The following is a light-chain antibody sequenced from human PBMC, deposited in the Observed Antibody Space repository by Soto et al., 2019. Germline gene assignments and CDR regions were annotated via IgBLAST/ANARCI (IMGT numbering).Light chain of an antibody. CDR1: SSDVGGYNY. J-gene: IGLJ2*01. Sequence: QSVLTQPASVSGSPGQSITISCTGTSSDVGGYNYVSGYQQHPGKAPKLIIYDVSNRPSGVSNRFSGSKSGNTASLTISGLQADDEADYYCSSYTSSSTVVFGGGTKLTVL. CDR2: DVS. V-gene: IGLV2-14*01. CDR3: SSYTSSSTVV.